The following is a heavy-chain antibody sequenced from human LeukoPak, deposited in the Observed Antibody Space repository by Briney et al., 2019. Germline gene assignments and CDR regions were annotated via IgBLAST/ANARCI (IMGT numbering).Heavy chain of an antibody. CDR2: INPNSGGT. Sequence: ASVKVSCKASGYTFTGYYMHWVRQAPGQGLEWMGWINPNSGGTKYAQKFQGRVTMTRDTSISTAYMELSRLRSEDTAVYYCARQGYSSGWNERGYGYWGQGTLVTVSS. J-gene: IGHJ4*02. CDR3: ARQGYSSGWNERGYGY. D-gene: IGHD6-19*01. CDR1: GYTFTGYY. V-gene: IGHV1-2*02.